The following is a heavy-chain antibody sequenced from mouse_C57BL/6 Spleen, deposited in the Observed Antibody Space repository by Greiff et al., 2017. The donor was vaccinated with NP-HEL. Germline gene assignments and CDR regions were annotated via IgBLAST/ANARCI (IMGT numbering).Heavy chain of an antibody. CDR1: GFTFSSYA. D-gene: IGHD1-1*01. V-gene: IGHV5-4*01. Sequence: EVQLVESGGGLVKPGGSLKLSCAASGFTFSSYAMSWVRQTPEKRLEWVATISDGGSYTYYPDNVKGRFTISRDNAKHNLYLQMSHLKSEDTAMYYCARDRGTTVVADWYFDVWGTGTTVTVSS. J-gene: IGHJ1*03. CDR2: ISDGGSYT. CDR3: ARDRGTTVVADWYFDV.